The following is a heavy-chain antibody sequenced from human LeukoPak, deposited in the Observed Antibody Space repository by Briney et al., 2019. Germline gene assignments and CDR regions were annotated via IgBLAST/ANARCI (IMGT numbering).Heavy chain of an antibody. Sequence: SVKVSCKASGYTFTGYYMHWVRQAPGQGLQWMGRIIPILNTPNYAQNFQGRVAITADKSTSTAYMELSSLRSEDTAIYYCARAYYGGLAVSGPFDFWGQGTLVTVSS. CDR3: ARAYYGGLAVSGPFDF. CDR2: IIPILNTP. CDR1: GYTFTGYY. D-gene: IGHD6-19*01. V-gene: IGHV1-69*08. J-gene: IGHJ4*02.